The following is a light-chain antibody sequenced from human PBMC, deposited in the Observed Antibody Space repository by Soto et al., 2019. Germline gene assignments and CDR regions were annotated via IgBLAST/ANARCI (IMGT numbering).Light chain of an antibody. Sequence: QSALTQPRSVSGSPGQSITISCTGTSSDVGGYNFVSWYQHHPGKAPKLIIYDVTVRPSGVSNRFSGSKSGNTASLTISGLQAEDEADYYCSSYTPTAPYVFGRGTKLTVL. CDR1: SSDVGGYNF. CDR3: SSYTPTAPYV. CDR2: DVT. J-gene: IGLJ1*01. V-gene: IGLV2-14*03.